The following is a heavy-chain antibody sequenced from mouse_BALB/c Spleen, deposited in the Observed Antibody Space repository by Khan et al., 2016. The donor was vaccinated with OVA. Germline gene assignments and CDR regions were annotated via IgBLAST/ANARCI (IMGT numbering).Heavy chain of an antibody. CDR1: GYTFTNYG. CDR2: INTYTGEP. CDR3: ARTGGYFAV. J-gene: IGHJ1*01. V-gene: IGHV9-3-1*01. D-gene: IGHD4-1*01. Sequence: QIQLVQSGPELKKPGETVKISCKASGYTFTNYGMNWVKQAPGKGLKWMGWINTYTGEPTYADDFKGRFAFSLETSASTAYLQINNLKNEDTATYFCARTGGYFAVWGAGTTVTVSS.